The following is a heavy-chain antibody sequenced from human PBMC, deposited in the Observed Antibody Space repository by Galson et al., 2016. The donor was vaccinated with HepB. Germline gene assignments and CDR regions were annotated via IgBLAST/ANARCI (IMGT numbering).Heavy chain of an antibody. J-gene: IGHJ4*02. CDR1: GFTFSGSW. Sequence: SLRLSCAASGFTFSGSWMNWFRRAPGKGLEWVANIKGDGSATFYVDSVKGRFTISRDNAKNSVFLQMNSLRAEDTAVYYCAGNGGWLSKNWGQGTLVTVSS. D-gene: IGHD3-9*01. V-gene: IGHV3-7*03. CDR3: AGNGGWLSKN. CDR2: IKGDGSAT.